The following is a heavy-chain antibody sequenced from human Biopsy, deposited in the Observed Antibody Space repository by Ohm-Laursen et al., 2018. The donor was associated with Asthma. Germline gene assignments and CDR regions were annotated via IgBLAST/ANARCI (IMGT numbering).Heavy chain of an antibody. J-gene: IGHJ6*02. D-gene: IGHD2-21*02. CDR3: ARDAGYCGGDCYSLLEYYYYYYGMDV. V-gene: IGHV3-48*02. CDR1: GFTFSSYI. CDR2: ISSSSSTI. Sequence: GSLRLSCAASGFTFSSYIMNWVRQAPGKGLEWVSYISSSSSTIYYADSVKGRFTISRDNAKNSLYLQMNSLRDEDTAVYYCARDAGYCGGDCYSLLEYYYYYYGMDVWGQGTTVTVSS.